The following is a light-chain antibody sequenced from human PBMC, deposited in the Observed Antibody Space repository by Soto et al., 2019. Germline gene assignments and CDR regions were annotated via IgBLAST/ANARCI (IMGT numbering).Light chain of an antibody. V-gene: IGKV3-15*01. CDR3: PVRTNWPFR. CDR1: QSVSSN. J-gene: IGKJ4*02. CDR2: SAS. Sequence: LMTQSLSTLSVSQRERATLSCRASQSVSSNLAWYQQKPGQAPRLLIYSASTRATGIPARFSGSGSGTEFTLTILILQSEDFALYCCPVRTNWPFRFGEGT.